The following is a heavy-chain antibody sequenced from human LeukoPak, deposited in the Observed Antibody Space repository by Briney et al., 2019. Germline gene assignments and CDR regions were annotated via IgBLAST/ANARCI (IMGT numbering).Heavy chain of an antibody. CDR2: INSDGSST. CDR1: GXTFSSYW. J-gene: IGHJ4*02. V-gene: IGHV3-74*01. D-gene: IGHD1-26*01. CDR3: ARVGATKEFDY. Sequence: GGSLRLSCAASGXTFSSYWMHWVRQAPGKGLVWVSRINSDGSSTSYADAVKGRFTISRDNAKNTLYLQMNSLRAEDTAVYYCARVGATKEFDYWGQGTLVTVSS.